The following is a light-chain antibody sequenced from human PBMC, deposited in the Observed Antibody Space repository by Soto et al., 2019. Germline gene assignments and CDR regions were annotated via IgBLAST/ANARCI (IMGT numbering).Light chain of an antibody. CDR3: QHAKSFPVT. Sequence: DIQMTQSPSSLSASVGDTVTITCRSSQDVGRWLSWYQQKPGKAPKILIFAASSLQSGVPPRFSGSGSGTDFTLTITSLKYEDFATYYCQHAKSFPVTFGQGTRLEIK. CDR1: QDVGRW. J-gene: IGKJ5*01. CDR2: AAS. V-gene: IGKV1D-12*01.